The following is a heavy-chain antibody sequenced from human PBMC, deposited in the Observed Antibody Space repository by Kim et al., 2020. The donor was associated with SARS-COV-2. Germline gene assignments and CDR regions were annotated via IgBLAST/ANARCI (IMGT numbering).Heavy chain of an antibody. Sequence: SETLSLTCTVSGGSISSSSYYWGWIRQPPGKELEWIGSIYYSGSTYYNPSLKSRVTISVDTSKNQFSLKLSSVTAADTAVYYCARHDPQWLRFEGYFDYWGQGTLVTVSS. CDR2: IYYSGST. J-gene: IGHJ4*02. D-gene: IGHD5-12*01. CDR1: GGSISSSSYY. CDR3: ARHDPQWLRFEGYFDY. V-gene: IGHV4-39*01.